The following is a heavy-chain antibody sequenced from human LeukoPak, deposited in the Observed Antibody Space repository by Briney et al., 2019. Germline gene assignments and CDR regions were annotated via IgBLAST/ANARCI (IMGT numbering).Heavy chain of an antibody. CDR3: AKGGPTYYYDSSGYPFDY. J-gene: IGHJ4*02. V-gene: IGHV3-9*01. Sequence: GGSLRLSCAASGFTFDDYAMHWVRQAPGKGLEWVSGISWNSGSIGYADSVKGRFTISRDNAKNSLYLQMNSLGAEDTALYYCAKGGPTYYYDSSGYPFDYWGQGTLVTVSS. CDR2: ISWNSGSI. CDR1: GFTFDDYA. D-gene: IGHD3-22*01.